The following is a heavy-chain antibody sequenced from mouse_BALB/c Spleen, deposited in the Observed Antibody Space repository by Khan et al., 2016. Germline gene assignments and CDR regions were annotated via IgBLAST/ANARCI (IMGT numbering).Heavy chain of an antibody. CDR1: AYTFTSYW. CDR2: IYPGDGDT. CDR3: ASYYGSSYDYFDY. D-gene: IGHD1-1*01. J-gene: IGHJ2*01. Sequence: VQLQESGAELARPGASVKLSCKASAYTFTSYWMQWVKQRPGQGLEWIGAIYPGDGDTRYTQKFKGKATLTADKSSSTAYMQLSSLASEDSAVYYCASYYGSSYDYFDYWGQGTTLTVSS. V-gene: IGHV1-87*01.